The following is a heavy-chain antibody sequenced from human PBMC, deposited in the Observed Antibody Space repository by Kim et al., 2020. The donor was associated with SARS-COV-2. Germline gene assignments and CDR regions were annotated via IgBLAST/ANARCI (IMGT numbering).Heavy chain of an antibody. V-gene: IGHV3-23*01. CDR1: GLTFSSYS. Sequence: GGSLSLSCAGSGLTFSSYSMSWVRQAPGKGLVWVSTISGSGGNTYYADSVKGRFTISRDNSNNTLYLQMSSLRAEDTAVYYCAKNPCRGGICYSGALDWWGHGTLVTVSS. CDR3: AKNPCRGGICYSGALDW. J-gene: IGHJ4*01. D-gene: IGHD2-15*01. CDR2: ISGSGGNT.